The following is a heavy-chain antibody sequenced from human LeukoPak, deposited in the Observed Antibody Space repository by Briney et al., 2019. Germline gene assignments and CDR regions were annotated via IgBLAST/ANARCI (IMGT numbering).Heavy chain of an antibody. D-gene: IGHD6-13*01. J-gene: IGHJ3*02. CDR2: ISGSGIST. CDR1: GFTFSSYA. CDR3: AKDRSIAAGDDAFDI. Sequence: GGSLRLSCAASGFTFSSYAMNWVRQAPGKGLEWVSHISGSGISTYYADSVKGRFTFSRDNSKNTLYLQMNSLRAEDTAVYYCAKDRSIAAGDDAFDIWGQGTMVTVSS. V-gene: IGHV3-23*01.